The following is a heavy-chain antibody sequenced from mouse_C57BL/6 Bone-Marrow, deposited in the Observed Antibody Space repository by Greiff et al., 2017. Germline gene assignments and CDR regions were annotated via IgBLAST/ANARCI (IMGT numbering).Heavy chain of an antibody. CDR2: ISSDGSYT. CDR1: GFTFSSYG. D-gene: IGHD1-1*01. J-gene: IGHJ2*01. CDR3: ARRLLRYYFDY. Sequence: EVKLMESGGDLVKPGGSLKLSCAASGFTFSSYGMSWVRQTPDKRLEWVATISSDGSYTYYPDSVKGRFTISRDNAKNTLYLQMSSLRAEDTAMYYCARRLLRYYFDYWGQGTTLTVSS. V-gene: IGHV5-6*02.